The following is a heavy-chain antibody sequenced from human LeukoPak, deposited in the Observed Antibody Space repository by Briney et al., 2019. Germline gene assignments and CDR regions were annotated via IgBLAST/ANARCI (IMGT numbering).Heavy chain of an antibody. V-gene: IGHV4-59*08. Sequence: PSETLSLTCTDSGGSINTYYWSWIRQPPGKGLHWIGYISYSEITNYNPSLKSRLTISVDTSKNQFSLKLTSVNAADTAVYYCARMVYTNKVDYWGQGTLVTVSS. J-gene: IGHJ4*02. D-gene: IGHD4-11*01. CDR1: GGSINTYY. CDR3: ARMVYTNKVDY. CDR2: ISYSEIT.